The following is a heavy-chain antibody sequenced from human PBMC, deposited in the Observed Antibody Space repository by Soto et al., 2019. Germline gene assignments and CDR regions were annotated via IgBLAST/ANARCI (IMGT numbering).Heavy chain of an antibody. Sequence: EVQLVESGGGLVQPGRSLRLSCAASGFTFDDYAMHWVRQAPGKGLEWVSGISWNSGSIGYADSVKGRFTISRDNAKNSLYLQMNSLRAEDTALYYCARGSYSGAAAGRDFDYWGQGTLVTVSS. CDR2: ISWNSGSI. V-gene: IGHV3-9*01. J-gene: IGHJ4*02. CDR3: ARGSYSGAAAGRDFDY. D-gene: IGHD6-13*01. CDR1: GFTFDDYA.